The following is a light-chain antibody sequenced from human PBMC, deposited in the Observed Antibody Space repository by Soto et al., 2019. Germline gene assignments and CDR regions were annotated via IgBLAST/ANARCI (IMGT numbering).Light chain of an antibody. Sequence: EVVLTQSPGTLSLSPGERATLSCSASQSVSSSYLAWYQQKPGQAPRLLIYGASSRATGIPDRFSGSGSGTDFTLTISGLEPEDFAVYYCQQYGSSPRTFGQGTKVDIK. CDR1: QSVSSSY. CDR2: GAS. J-gene: IGKJ1*01. V-gene: IGKV3-20*01. CDR3: QQYGSSPRT.